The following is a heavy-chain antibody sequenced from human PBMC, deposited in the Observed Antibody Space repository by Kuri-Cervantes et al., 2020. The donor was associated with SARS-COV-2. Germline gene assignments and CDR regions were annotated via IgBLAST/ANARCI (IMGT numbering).Heavy chain of an antibody. V-gene: IGHV5-51*01. J-gene: IGHJ4*02. CDR2: IYHGDSDT. CDR1: GYSFNSYW. CDR3: ATGLVVPAAMRDY. Sequence: GESLKISCKGSGYSFNSYWIGWVRQIPGKGLEWMGIIYHGDSDTRYSPSFQVQDTISADKSISTAYLQWSSLKASDTAMYSCATGLVVPAAMRDYWGQGTLVTVSS. D-gene: IGHD2-2*01.